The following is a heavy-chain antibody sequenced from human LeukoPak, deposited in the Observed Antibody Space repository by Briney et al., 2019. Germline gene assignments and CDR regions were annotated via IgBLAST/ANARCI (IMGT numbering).Heavy chain of an antibody. CDR1: GGTFSSYA. Sequence: ASVKVSCKASGGTFSSYAISWVRQAPGQGLEWMGRIIPIFCTANYAQKFQGRVTITTDESTSTAYMELSSLRSEDTAVYYCARDSYIFKATSLDYWGQGTLVTVSS. CDR3: ARDSYIFKATSLDY. CDR2: IIPIFCTA. J-gene: IGHJ4*02. V-gene: IGHV1-69*05. D-gene: IGHD1-26*01.